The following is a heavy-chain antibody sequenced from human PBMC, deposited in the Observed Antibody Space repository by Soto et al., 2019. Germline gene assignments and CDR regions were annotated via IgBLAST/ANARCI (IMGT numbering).Heavy chain of an antibody. Sequence: QVQLVQSGPEVKKTGASVKVSCRASGYFFTSYAIHWVRQAPGPRLEWLGWINAANGHTKYSQNCQGRVIITRDTSANTVDMEVSILKSGDADVYYCARGSIAVAGCNHLDYWGQRTRVTVFS. CDR3: ARGSIAVAGCNHLDY. D-gene: IGHD6-19*01. CDR1: GYFFTSYA. J-gene: IGHJ4*02. CDR2: INAANGHT. V-gene: IGHV1-3*01.